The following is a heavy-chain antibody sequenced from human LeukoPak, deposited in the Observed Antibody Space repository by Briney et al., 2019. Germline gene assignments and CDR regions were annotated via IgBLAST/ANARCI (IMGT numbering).Heavy chain of an antibody. CDR2: IKSKTDGGTT. CDR3: TTDNPPHYYYDSSGLGYYFDY. V-gene: IGHV3-15*01. CDR1: GFTFSRFA. Sequence: GGSLRLSCEASGFTFSRFAMTWVRQAPGKGLEWVGRIKSKTDGGTTDYAAPVKGRFTISRDDSKNTLYLQMNSLKTEDTAVYYCTTDNPPHYYYDSSGLGYYFDYWGQGTLVTVSS. J-gene: IGHJ4*02. D-gene: IGHD3-22*01.